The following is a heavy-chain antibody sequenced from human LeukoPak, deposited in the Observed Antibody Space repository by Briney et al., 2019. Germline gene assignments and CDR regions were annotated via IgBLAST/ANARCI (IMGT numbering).Heavy chain of an antibody. CDR2: INPNSGGT. J-gene: IGHJ6*03. Sequence: ASVKVSCKASGYTFTGYYMHWVRQAPGQGLEWMGWINPNSGGTNYAQKFQGRVTMTRDTSTSTAYMELSSQRSEDIDVYYCASYPGDIVVVPAAKILLYYYYYMDVWGKGTTVTVSS. CDR1: GYTFTGYY. CDR3: ASYPGDIVVVPAAKILLYYYYYMDV. V-gene: IGHV1-2*02. D-gene: IGHD2-2*01.